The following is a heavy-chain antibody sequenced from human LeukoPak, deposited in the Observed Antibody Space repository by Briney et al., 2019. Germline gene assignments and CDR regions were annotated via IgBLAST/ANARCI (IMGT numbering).Heavy chain of an antibody. Sequence: GGSLRLSCAASGFTFDDYAMHWVRQAPGKGLEWVSLISGDGGSTYFADSVKGRFTISRDNSKNSLYLQMNSLRTEDTALYYCAKEYGSGYSTYGMDVWGQGTTVTVSS. D-gene: IGHD3-10*01. CDR1: GFTFDDYA. J-gene: IGHJ6*02. CDR3: AKEYGSGYSTYGMDV. V-gene: IGHV3-43*02. CDR2: ISGDGGST.